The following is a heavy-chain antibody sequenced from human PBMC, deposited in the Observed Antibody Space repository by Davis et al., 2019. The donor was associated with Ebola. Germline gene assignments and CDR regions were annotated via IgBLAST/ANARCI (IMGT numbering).Heavy chain of an antibody. CDR3: ARESIAAAGLYFDY. CDR1: GFTFSSYE. J-gene: IGHJ4*02. V-gene: IGHV3-21*05. CDR2: ISSSSSYT. D-gene: IGHD6-13*01. Sequence: GESLKISCAASGFTFSSYEMNWVRQAPGKGLEWVSYISSSSSYTNYADSVKGRFTISRDNAKNSLYLQMNSLRAEDTAVYYCARESIAAAGLYFDYWGQGTLVTVSS.